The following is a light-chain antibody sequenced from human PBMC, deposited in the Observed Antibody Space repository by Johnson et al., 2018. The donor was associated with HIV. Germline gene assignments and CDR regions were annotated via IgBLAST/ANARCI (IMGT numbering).Light chain of an antibody. CDR3: GTWDTSLSAGVV. CDR2: KNN. J-gene: IGLJ1*01. CDR1: SSNIGNNY. Sequence: QLVLTQPPSVSAAPGQKVTISCSGSSSNIGNNYVSWYQQLPGTAPKLLIFKNNERPSGIPDRFSGSKSGTSATLGITGLQTGDEADYYCGTWDTSLSAGVVFGTWTKVTVL. V-gene: IGLV1-51*02.